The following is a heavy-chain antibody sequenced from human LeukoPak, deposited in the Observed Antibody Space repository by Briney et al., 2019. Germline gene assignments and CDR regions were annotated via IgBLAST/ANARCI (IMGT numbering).Heavy chain of an antibody. V-gene: IGHV3-23*01. CDR3: AKSIVVVPAATDY. CDR1: GFTFSAYG. D-gene: IGHD2-2*01. J-gene: IGHJ4*02. CDR2: IRASGDST. Sequence: PGGSLRLSCAASGFTFSAYGMSWVRQAPGKGLEWVSAIRASGDSTYYADSVKGRFTISRDNSKNTLYLQMNSLRAEDTAVYYCAKSIVVVPAATDYWGQGTLVTVSS.